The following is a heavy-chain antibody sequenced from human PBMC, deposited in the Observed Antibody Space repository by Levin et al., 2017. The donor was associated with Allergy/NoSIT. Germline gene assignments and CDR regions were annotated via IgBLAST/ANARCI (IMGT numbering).Heavy chain of an antibody. J-gene: IGHJ4*02. Sequence: GGSLRLSCAASGFTFSSYEMNWVRRAPGKGLEWVSYISSTGSTIYSADSVKGRFTISRDNAKNSLYLHMNSLRAEDTAVYYCARQLGNFWSGYNYFDYRGQGNLVTVSS. D-gene: IGHD3-3*01. CDR2: ISSTGSTI. V-gene: IGHV3-48*03. CDR3: ARQLGNFWSGYNYFDY. CDR1: GFTFSSYE.